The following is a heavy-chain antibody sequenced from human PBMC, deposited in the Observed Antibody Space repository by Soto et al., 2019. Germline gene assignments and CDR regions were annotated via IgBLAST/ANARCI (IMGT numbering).Heavy chain of an antibody. V-gene: IGHV1-2*02. Sequence: QVQLVQSGAEVKKPGASVKVFCKASGHTFTGHHMHWVRQAPGQGLEWMGYIDLDNDNRAYAQKFQGRVTTTRDTSITTAYMELSGLRSDDTAVYYCGLEPTGTGGFDYWGQGTLVTVSS. CDR2: IDLDNDNR. CDR3: GLEPTGTGGFDY. D-gene: IGHD7-27*01. J-gene: IGHJ4*02. CDR1: GHTFTGHH.